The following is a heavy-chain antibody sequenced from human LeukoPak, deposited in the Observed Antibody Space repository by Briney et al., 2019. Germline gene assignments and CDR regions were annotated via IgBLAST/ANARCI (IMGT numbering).Heavy chain of an antibody. V-gene: IGHV3-30*04. CDR1: GFTFSSYA. D-gene: IGHD6-13*01. CDR2: ISYDGSNK. Sequence: GGSLRLSCAASGFTFSSYAMHWVRQAPGKGLEWVAVISYDGSNKYYADSVKGRFTISRDNSKNTLYLQMNSLRAEDTAVYYCALGIPATGYYFDYWGQGTLVTVSP. J-gene: IGHJ4*02. CDR3: ALGIPATGYYFDY.